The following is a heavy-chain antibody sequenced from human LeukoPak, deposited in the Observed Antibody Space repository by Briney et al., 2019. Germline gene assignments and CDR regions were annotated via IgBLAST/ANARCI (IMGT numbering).Heavy chain of an antibody. Sequence: SQTLSLTCTVSGGSISRGGYYWSCIRQHPGKGLEWIGYIYYSGSTYYNPSLKSRVTTSVDTSKTQFSLKLSSVTAADTAVYYCAREGYYDSSGSFDYWGQGTLATVSS. CDR3: AREGYYDSSGSFDY. J-gene: IGHJ4*02. CDR1: GGSISRGGYY. CDR2: IYYSGST. V-gene: IGHV4-31*03. D-gene: IGHD3-22*01.